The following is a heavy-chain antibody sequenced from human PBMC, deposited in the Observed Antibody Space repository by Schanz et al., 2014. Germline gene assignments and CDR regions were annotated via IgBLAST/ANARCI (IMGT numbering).Heavy chain of an antibody. D-gene: IGHD3-10*01. CDR2: INTYNGNT. CDR1: GYTFTFTTYG. J-gene: IGHJ5*02. CDR3: ARERGVRGGGVWKVNWFDP. V-gene: IGHV1-18*01. Sequence: QVQLVQSGGEVKKPGASVKVSCKASGYTFTFTTYGISWVRQVPGQGLEWMGWINTYNGNTNYAQKFQGRVVMTTDTSTSTTYMEMRSLRSDDTAVYYCARERGVRGGGVWKVNWFDPWGQGTLVTVSS.